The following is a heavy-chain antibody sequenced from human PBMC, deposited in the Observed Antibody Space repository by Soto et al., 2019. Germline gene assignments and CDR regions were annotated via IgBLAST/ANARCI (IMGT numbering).Heavy chain of an antibody. D-gene: IGHD3-3*01. Sequence: QVQLVQSGAEVKKPGASVKVSCQASGYTFTNYGINWVRQAPGQGLEWMGWISAYNGNTNFAQKLQGRVTLTTDTSTSTAYMELRSLRSDDTAVYYCASVPSGDYYYYVDVWGRGTTVTVSS. V-gene: IGHV1-18*01. CDR3: ASVPSGDYYYYVDV. CDR2: ISAYNGNT. J-gene: IGHJ6*03. CDR1: GYTFTNYG.